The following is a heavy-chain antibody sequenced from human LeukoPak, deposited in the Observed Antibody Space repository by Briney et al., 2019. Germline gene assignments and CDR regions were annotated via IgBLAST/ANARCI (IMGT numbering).Heavy chain of an antibody. D-gene: IGHD3-22*01. CDR3: ARGGRITMITLEPNWFDP. J-gene: IGHJ5*02. V-gene: IGHV1-46*01. Sequence: ASVKVSCKASEYTFTSYYMHWVRQAPGQGLEWMGIINPSGGSTSYAQKFQGRVTMTRDTSTSTVYMELSSLRSEDTAVYYCARGGRITMITLEPNWFDPWGQGTLVTVSS. CDR2: INPSGGST. CDR1: EYTFTSYY.